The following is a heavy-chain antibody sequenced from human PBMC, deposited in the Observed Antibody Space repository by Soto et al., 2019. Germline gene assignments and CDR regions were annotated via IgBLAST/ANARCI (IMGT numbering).Heavy chain of an antibody. D-gene: IGHD6-13*01. CDR3: ASGSSANVLYYYYGMDV. Sequence: GESLKISCKGSGYSFTSYWISWVRQMPGKGLEWMGRIDPSDSYTNYSPSFQGHVTISADKSISTAYLQWSSLKASDTAMYYCASGSSANVLYYYYGMDVWGQGTTVTVSS. J-gene: IGHJ6*02. CDR1: GYSFTSYW. CDR2: IDPSDSYT. V-gene: IGHV5-10-1*01.